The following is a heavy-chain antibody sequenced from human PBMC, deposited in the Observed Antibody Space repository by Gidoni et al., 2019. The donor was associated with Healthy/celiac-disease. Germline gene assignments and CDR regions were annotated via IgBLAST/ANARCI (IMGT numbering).Heavy chain of an antibody. CDR1: GGSFSGYY. CDR2: INHSGIT. D-gene: IGHD6-13*01. CDR3: ARKVGKQLAFDY. V-gene: IGHV4-34*01. Sequence: QVQLQQWGAGLLKPSETLSLTCAVYGGSFSGYYWSWIRQPPGKGLAWIGEINHSGITNYNPSLKSRVTISVDTSKNQFSLKLSSVTAADTAVYYCARKVGKQLAFDYWGQGTLVTVSS. J-gene: IGHJ4*02.